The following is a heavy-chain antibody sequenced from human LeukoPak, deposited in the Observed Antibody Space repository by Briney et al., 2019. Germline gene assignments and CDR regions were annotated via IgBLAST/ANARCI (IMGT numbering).Heavy chain of an antibody. V-gene: IGHV1-2*06. CDR1: GYTFTGYY. CDR3: ARDQGLPGGGYFQH. Sequence: ASVKVSCKASGYTFTGYYMHWVRQAPGQGLEWMGRINPNSGGTNYAQKFQGRVTMTRDPSISTAYMELSRLRSDDTAVYYCARDQGLPGGGYFQHWGQGTLVTVS. J-gene: IGHJ1*01. D-gene: IGHD5-18*01. CDR2: INPNSGGT.